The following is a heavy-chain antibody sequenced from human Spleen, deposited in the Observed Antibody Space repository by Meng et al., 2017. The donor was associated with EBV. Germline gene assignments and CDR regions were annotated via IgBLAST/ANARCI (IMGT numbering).Heavy chain of an antibody. D-gene: IGHD6-25*01. V-gene: IGHV1-18*01. CDR2: ISAYNGNT. Sequence: QIRSVLSGTEGNKPGASVKVTCKGSGYSFYKYGISWVRQAPGQGLEWMGWISAYNGNTNYAQNFQGRVNVTTDRSTTTAYMELSNLRSDDTAVYYCARGIAANWFDPWGQGTLVTVSS. CDR3: ARGIAANWFDP. J-gene: IGHJ5*02. CDR1: GYSFYKYG.